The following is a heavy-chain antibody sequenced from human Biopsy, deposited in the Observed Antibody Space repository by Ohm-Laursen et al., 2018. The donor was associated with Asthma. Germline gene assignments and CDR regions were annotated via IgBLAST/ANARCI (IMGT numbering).Heavy chain of an antibody. CDR1: GGSINNGDYY. Sequence: SQTLSLTCTVSGGSINNGDYYWSWIRQHPVKGLEWIGHIYYSGSTYYNPSLKSRVSISLDTSKNQFSLSLTSVTAADTAVYYCARTTYGHDGFDPWGQGTLVTVSS. V-gene: IGHV4-31*03. CDR3: ARTTYGHDGFDP. D-gene: IGHD4-17*01. CDR2: IYYSGST. J-gene: IGHJ5*02.